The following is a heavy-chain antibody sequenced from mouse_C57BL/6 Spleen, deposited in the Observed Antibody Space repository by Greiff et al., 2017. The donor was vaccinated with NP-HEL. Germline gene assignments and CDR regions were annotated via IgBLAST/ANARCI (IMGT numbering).Heavy chain of an antibody. CDR1: GFTFSDYY. CDR3: ARASAGDAMDY. CDR2: INYDGSST. V-gene: IGHV5-16*01. D-gene: IGHD3-1*01. Sequence: DVMLVESEGGLVQPGSSMKLSCTASGFTFSDYYMAWVRQVPEKGLEWVANINYDGSSTYYLDSLKSRFIISRDNAKNILYLQMSSLKSEDTATYYCARASAGDAMDYWGQGTSVTVSS. J-gene: IGHJ4*01.